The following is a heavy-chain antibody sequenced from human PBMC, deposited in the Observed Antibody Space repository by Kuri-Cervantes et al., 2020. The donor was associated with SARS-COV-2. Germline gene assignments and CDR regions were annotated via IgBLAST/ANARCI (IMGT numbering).Heavy chain of an antibody. CDR2: INHSGST. J-gene: IGHJ6*02. CDR3: ARGTSGRDDFWSGYYVGYYYYYGMDV. V-gene: IGHV4-34*01. Sequence: ESLKISCAVYGGSFSGHYWSWIRQPPGKGLEWIGEINHSGSTNYNPSLKSRVTIPVDTSKNQFSLKLSSVTAADTAVYYCARGTSGRDDFWSGYYVGYYYYYGMDVWGQGTTVTVSS. D-gene: IGHD3-3*01. CDR1: GGSFSGHY.